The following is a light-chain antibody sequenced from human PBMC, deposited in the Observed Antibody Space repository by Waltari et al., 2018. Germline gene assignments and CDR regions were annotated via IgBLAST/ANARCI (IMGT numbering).Light chain of an antibody. V-gene: IGLV3-19*01. CDR1: SLRYYY. CDR2: GKN. J-gene: IGLJ1*01. CDR3: NSRDSRGHPLV. Sequence: SSELTQDPVVSVALGQTVRITCQGDSLRYYYANWYHQKPGQAPVLVMYGKNHRPSGIPYPFSGSYSGTTASLIITGAQAEDEGDYYCNSRDSRGHPLVFGTGTKVTVL.